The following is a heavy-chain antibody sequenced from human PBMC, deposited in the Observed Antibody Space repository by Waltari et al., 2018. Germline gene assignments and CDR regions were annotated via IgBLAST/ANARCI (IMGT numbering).Heavy chain of an antibody. V-gene: IGHV3-53*01. CDR3: ARDWLGPGGVPDV. CDR2: IYSGGTT. D-gene: IGHD3-10*01. J-gene: IGHJ6*04. Sequence: ELVESGGGVIQPGGSLRLSCVASGLAVSNDYMSWVRHAPGKGVGWVLIIYSGGTTYYADSVKGRFTISRDNSKNTVYLQMNSLRAEDTAVYYCARDWLGPGGVPDVWGKGTTVTVSS. CDR1: GLAVSNDY.